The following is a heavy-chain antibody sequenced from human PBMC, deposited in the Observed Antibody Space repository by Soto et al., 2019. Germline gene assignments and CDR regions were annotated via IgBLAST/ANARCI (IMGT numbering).Heavy chain of an antibody. J-gene: IGHJ6*02. Sequence: GASVKVSCKASGYTFTSYGISWVRQAPGQGLEWMGWISAYNGNTNYAQKLQGRVTMTTDTSTSTAYMELRSLRSDDTAVYYCARTEKLELRGYYGMDVRGQGTTVTVSS. CDR2: ISAYNGNT. CDR1: GYTFTSYG. V-gene: IGHV1-18*01. D-gene: IGHD1-7*01. CDR3: ARTEKLELRGYYGMDV.